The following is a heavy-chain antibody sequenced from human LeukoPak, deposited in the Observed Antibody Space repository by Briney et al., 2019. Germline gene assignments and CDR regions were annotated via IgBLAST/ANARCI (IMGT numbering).Heavy chain of an antibody. CDR3: VRDSGSGSNDY. Sequence: GASVKVSCKASGYTFTSYAIHWVRQAPGQRLEWMGWISAGNGNTKYSQNFQGRVTFISNTSATTAFMELSSLRSEDAAVYYCVRDSGSGSNDYWGQGTLVTVSS. J-gene: IGHJ4*02. V-gene: IGHV1-3*01. CDR1: GYTFTSYA. D-gene: IGHD1-26*01. CDR2: ISAGNGNT.